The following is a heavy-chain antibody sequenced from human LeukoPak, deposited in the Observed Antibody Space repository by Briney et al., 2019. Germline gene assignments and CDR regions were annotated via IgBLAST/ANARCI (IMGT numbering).Heavy chain of an antibody. Sequence: GGSLRLSCAASGFTVSNNYMRWVRQAPGKGLEWVSLIYSGGSTYYADSVKGRFTISRDNSKNTLYLQMNSLRAEDTAVYYCARRFADYDSSGYTRDFDYWGQGTLVTVSS. CDR1: GFTVSNNY. V-gene: IGHV3-53*01. CDR3: ARRFADYDSSGYTRDFDY. D-gene: IGHD3-22*01. J-gene: IGHJ4*02. CDR2: IYSGGST.